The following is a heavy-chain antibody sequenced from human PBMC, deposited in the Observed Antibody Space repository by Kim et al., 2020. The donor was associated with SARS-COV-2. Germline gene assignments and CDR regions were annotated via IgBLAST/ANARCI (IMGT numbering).Heavy chain of an antibody. Sequence: GGSLRLSCAASGFTFSDYYMSWIRQAPGKGLEWVSYISSGGGTIYYADSVKGRFTISRDNAKNSLYLQMNSLRAEDTAVYYCARGLSGGDYFDVSGYYDCWGQGTLVTVSS. J-gene: IGHJ4*02. CDR3: ARGLSGGDYFDVSGYYDC. D-gene: IGHD3-22*01. V-gene: IGHV3-11*01. CDR2: ISSGGGTI. CDR1: GFTFSDYY.